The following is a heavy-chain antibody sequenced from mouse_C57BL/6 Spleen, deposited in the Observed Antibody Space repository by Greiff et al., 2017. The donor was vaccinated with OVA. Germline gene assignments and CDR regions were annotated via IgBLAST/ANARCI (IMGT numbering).Heavy chain of an antibody. D-gene: IGHD2-10*02. Sequence: EVHLVESGPGMVKPSQSLSLTCTVTGYSITSGYDWHWIRHFPGNKLEWMGYISYSGSTNYNPSLKSRISITHDTSKNHFFLKLNSVTTEDTATYYCARDPLYPSYWYFDVWGTGTTVTVSS. J-gene: IGHJ1*03. CDR1: GYSITSGYD. CDR3: ARDPLYPSYWYFDV. V-gene: IGHV3-1*01. CDR2: ISYSGST.